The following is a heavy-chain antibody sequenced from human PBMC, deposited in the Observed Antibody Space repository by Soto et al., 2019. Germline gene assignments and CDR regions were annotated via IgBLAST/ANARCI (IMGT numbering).Heavy chain of an antibody. CDR3: ARAHCSGGSCYLFYFDY. D-gene: IGHD2-15*01. V-gene: IGHV3-21*01. Sequence: ESGGGLVKPGGSLRLSCAASGFTFSSYSMNWVRQAPGKGLEWVSSISSSSSYIYYADSVKGRFTISRDNAKNSLYLQMNSLRAEDTAVYYCARAHCSGGSCYLFYFDYWGQGTLVTVSS. CDR1: GFTFSSYS. J-gene: IGHJ4*02. CDR2: ISSSSSYI.